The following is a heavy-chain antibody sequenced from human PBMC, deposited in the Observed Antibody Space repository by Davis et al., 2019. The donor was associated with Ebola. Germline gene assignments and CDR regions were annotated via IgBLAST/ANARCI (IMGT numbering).Heavy chain of an antibody. CDR1: GYTFTSYG. Sequence: ASVKVSCKASGYTFTSYGISWVRQAPGQGLEWMGWISAYNGNTNYAQKLQGWVTMTRDTSISTAYMELSRLRSDDTAVYYCARGLLWFGELLPHYYFDYWGQGTLVTVSS. V-gene: IGHV1-18*01. CDR3: ARGLLWFGELLPHYYFDY. D-gene: IGHD3-10*01. J-gene: IGHJ4*02. CDR2: ISAYNGNT.